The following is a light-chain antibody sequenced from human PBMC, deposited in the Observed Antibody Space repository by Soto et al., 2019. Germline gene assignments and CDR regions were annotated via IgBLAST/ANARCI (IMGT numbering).Light chain of an antibody. J-gene: IGLJ2*01. Sequence: QSALTQPASVSGSPGQSITISCTGTSSDVGGYNYVSWYQQHPGKAPKLMTYEVSNRPSGVSNRFSGSKSGNTASLTISGLQAEDEADYYRSSYTSSSTLVVFGGGTQLTVL. V-gene: IGLV2-14*01. CDR3: SSYTSSSTLVV. CDR2: EVS. CDR1: SSDVGGYNY.